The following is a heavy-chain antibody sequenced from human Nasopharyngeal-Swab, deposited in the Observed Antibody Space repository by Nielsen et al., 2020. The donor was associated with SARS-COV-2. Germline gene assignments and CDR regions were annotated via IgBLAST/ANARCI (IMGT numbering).Heavy chain of an antibody. J-gene: IGHJ4*02. V-gene: IGHV3-11*03. CDR2: ISSSSSYT. CDR1: GFTFSDYY. Sequence: GESLKISCAASGFTFSDYYMSWIRQAPGKGLEWVSYISSSSSYTNYADSVKGRFTISRDNAKNSLYLQMNSLRAEDTAVYYCATSSQKDYFDYWGQGTLVTVSS. CDR3: ATSSQKDYFDY.